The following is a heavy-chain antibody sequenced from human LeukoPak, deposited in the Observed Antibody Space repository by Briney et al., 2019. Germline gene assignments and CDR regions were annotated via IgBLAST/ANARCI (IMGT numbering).Heavy chain of an antibody. J-gene: IGHJ4*02. V-gene: IGHV1-18*01. CDR2: ISANSGNT. Sequence: ASVKVSCKPSGYSFTRNGISWVRQAPGQGLEWMAWISANSGNTNYAQNFQDRVTLTTDTSTSTAYMELRSLRSDDTVVYYCARDVNYAFDYWGQGTLVTVSS. D-gene: IGHD3-16*01. CDR3: ARDVNYAFDY. CDR1: GYSFTRNG.